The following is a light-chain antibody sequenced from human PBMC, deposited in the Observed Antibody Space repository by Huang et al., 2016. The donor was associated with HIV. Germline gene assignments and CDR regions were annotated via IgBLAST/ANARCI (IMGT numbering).Light chain of an antibody. CDR3: QQLHTYPIT. J-gene: IGKJ5*01. CDR2: AAS. Sequence: AVQLTQSPSSLSASVGDTVIISCRASQDIGTSLAWYQQRTRRAPKLLISAASTLQTGVPSRFSGDSAGTYFTLFITNLQPEDFATYYCQQLHTYPITFGQGTRLDMK. V-gene: IGKV1-13*02. CDR1: QDIGTS.